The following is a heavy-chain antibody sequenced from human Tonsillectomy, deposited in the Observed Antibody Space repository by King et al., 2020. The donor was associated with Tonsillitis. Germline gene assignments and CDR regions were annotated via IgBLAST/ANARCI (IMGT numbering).Heavy chain of an antibody. CDR1: GYTFTGYY. V-gene: IGHV1-2*02. J-gene: IGHJ4*02. CDR2: ISPNSGGT. D-gene: IGHD3-22*01. Sequence: QLVQSGAEVKKPGASVKVSCKASGYTFTGYYIHWVRQAPGQGLEWMGWISPNSGGTNYAQKVQGRVTMTRDTSISTAYMELSRLRSDDTAVYYCARARPYYYDINFDYWGQGTLVIVSS. CDR3: ARARPYYYDINFDY.